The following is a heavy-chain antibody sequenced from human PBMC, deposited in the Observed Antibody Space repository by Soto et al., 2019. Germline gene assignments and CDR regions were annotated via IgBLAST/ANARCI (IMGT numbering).Heavy chain of an antibody. D-gene: IGHD2-21*02. J-gene: IGHJ5*02. CDR1: GFNFSNHW. Sequence: LRLSCAASGFNFSNHWMHWVRQRPGEGLVWVSRITSDGKSKAYAESVKGRFAISRDNAKNTLYLQMNGLTAEDTAVYYCARETGDWPLNWFDPWGLGTLVTVSS. V-gene: IGHV3-74*01. CDR3: ARETGDWPLNWFDP. CDR2: ITSDGKSK.